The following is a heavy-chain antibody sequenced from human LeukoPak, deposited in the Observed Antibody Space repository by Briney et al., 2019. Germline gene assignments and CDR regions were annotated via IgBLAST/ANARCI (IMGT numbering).Heavy chain of an antibody. J-gene: IGHJ5*02. CDR3: ARGLQGSSATYNWFDP. CDR2: IIPIFGIA. V-gene: IGHV1-69*04. Sequence: ASVKVSCTASGGTFSSYAISWVRQAPGQGLEWMGRIIPIFGIANYAQKFQGRVTITADKSTSTAYMELNSLRSEDTAVYYCARGLQGSSATYNWFDPWGQGTLVTVSS. CDR1: GGTFSSYA. D-gene: IGHD6-6*01.